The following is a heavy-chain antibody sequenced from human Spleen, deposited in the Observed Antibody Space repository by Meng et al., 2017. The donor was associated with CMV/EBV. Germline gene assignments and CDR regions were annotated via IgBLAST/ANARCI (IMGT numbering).Heavy chain of an antibody. J-gene: IGHJ5*02. Sequence: GSLRLSCTVSGGSISSSSYYWGWIRQPPGKGLEWIGEINHSGSTNYNPSLKSRVTISVDTSKNQFSLKLSSVTAADTAVYYCARGRGWGGNWFDPWGQGTLVTVSS. D-gene: IGHD1-26*01. CDR3: ARGRGWGGNWFDP. V-gene: IGHV4-39*07. CDR1: GGSISSSSYY. CDR2: INHSGST.